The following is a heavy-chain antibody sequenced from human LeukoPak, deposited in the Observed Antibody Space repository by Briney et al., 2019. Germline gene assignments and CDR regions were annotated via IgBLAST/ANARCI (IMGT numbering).Heavy chain of an antibody. D-gene: IGHD3-22*01. CDR2: IYTSGST. CDR1: GGSISSYY. V-gene: IGHV4-4*07. CDR3: ARDSYYYDSSGYYYAFDI. Sequence: SETLSLTCTVSGGSISSYYWSLIRQPAGKGLEWIGRIYTSGSTNYNPSLKSRVTMSVDTSKNQFSLKLSSVTAADTAVYYCARDSYYYDSSGYYYAFDIWGQGTMVTVSS. J-gene: IGHJ3*02.